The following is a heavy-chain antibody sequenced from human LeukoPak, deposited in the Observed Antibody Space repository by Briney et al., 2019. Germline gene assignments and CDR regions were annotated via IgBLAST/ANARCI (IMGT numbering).Heavy chain of an antibody. J-gene: IGHJ2*01. CDR3: VKLAGRGITWYVDYWYADL. Sequence: GGSLRLSCSASGFTFNTYAMSWVRQAPGKGLEYVSLISSRGGSSYYAHSLRGRFTISRDNSKNTLFLQMSSLRVEDTAVYYCVKLAGRGITWYVDYWYADLWGRGTLVTVPS. CDR2: ISSRGGSS. D-gene: IGHD6-13*01. CDR1: GFTFNTYA. V-gene: IGHV3-64D*09.